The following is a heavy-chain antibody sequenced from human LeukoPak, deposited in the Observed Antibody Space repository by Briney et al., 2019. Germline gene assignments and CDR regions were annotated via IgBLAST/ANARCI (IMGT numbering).Heavy chain of an antibody. CDR3: ARRVWATTISRDAFDI. J-gene: IGHJ3*02. CDR1: GGSIRSGSYY. V-gene: IGHV4-61*02. Sequence: PTETLSLTCTVSGGSIRSGSYYWSWIRQPAGKGLEWIGRIYTSGSTNYNPSLKSRVTISVDTSKNQFSLKLSSVTAADTAVYYCARRVWATTISRDAFDIWGQGTMVTVSS. CDR2: IYTSGST. D-gene: IGHD1-26*01.